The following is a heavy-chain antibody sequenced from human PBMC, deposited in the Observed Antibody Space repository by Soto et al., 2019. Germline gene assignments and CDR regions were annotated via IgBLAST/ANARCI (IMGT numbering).Heavy chain of an antibody. Sequence: EVQLVESGGGLVKPGGSLRLSCAASGFTFSNAWMNWVRQAPVKGLEWVGRIKSKTDGGTTDYAAPVKGRFTISRDDSKNTLYLQMNSLKTEDTAVYYCTTMAPESYYFDYWGQGTLVTVSS. CDR1: GFTFSNAW. J-gene: IGHJ4*02. V-gene: IGHV3-15*07. CDR2: IKSKTDGGTT. D-gene: IGHD3-10*01. CDR3: TTMAPESYYFDY.